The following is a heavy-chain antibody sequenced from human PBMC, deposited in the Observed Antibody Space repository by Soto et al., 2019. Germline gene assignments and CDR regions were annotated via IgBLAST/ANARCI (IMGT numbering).Heavy chain of an antibody. Sequence: VQLVESGGGVVQPGRSLRLSCAASGFTFSSYGMHWVRQAPGKGLEWVAGIWYDGSNKYYADSVKGRFTISRDNSKNPLYLQMNSLRAEDTAVYYCARGGYYDSSGYYNDYWGQGTLVTVSS. CDR3: ARGGYYDSSGYYNDY. J-gene: IGHJ4*02. CDR1: GFTFSSYG. V-gene: IGHV3-33*01. CDR2: IWYDGSNK. D-gene: IGHD3-22*01.